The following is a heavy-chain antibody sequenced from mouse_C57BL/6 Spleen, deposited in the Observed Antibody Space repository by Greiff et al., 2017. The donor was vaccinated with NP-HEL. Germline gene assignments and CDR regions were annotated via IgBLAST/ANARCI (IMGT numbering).Heavy chain of an antibody. Sequence: VQLQQSGAELVRPGTSVKVSCKASGYAFTNYLIEWVKQRPGQGLEWIGVINPGSGGTNYNEKFKGKATLTADKSSSTAYMQLSSLTSEDSAVYFCAREGITTYYAMDYWGQGTSVTVSS. CDR1: GYAFTNYL. V-gene: IGHV1-54*01. J-gene: IGHJ4*01. CDR3: AREGITTYYAMDY. CDR2: INPGSGGT. D-gene: IGHD2-4*01.